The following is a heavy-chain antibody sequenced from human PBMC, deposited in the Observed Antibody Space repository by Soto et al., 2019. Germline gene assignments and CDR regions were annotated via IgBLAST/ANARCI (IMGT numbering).Heavy chain of an antibody. CDR1: GFSFSSSW. CDR3: VRDGGQ. V-gene: IGHV3-74*03. CDR2: INSDASTT. J-gene: IGHJ4*02. Sequence: EVQLVESGGGLGQPGGSLRLSCAASGFSFSSSWMHWVRQAPGKGLVWVSRINSDASTTTYADSVKGRFTISSDNAKNTLYLQMNSLRADDTAVYYCVRDGGQWGQGTLVTVSS. D-gene: IGHD3-16*01.